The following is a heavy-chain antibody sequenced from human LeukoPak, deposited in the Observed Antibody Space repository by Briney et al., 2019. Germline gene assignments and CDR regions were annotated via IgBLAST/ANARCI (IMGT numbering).Heavy chain of an antibody. V-gene: IGHV4-34*01. D-gene: IGHD4-23*01. CDR1: GGSFSGYY. J-gene: IGHJ4*02. Sequence: PSETLSLTCAVYGGSFSGYYWSWIRQPPGKGLEWIGEINHSGSTNYNPSLKSRVTISVDTSKNQFSLKLSSVTAAGTAVYYCARGPNYGGNSKDFDYWGQGTLVTVSS. CDR3: ARGPNYGGNSKDFDY. CDR2: INHSGST.